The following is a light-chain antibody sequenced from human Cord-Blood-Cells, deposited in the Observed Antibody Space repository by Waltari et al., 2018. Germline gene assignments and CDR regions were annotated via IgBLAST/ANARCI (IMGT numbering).Light chain of an antibody. CDR1: SSDVGGYNY. J-gene: IGLJ3*02. CDR3: SSYTSSSTWV. V-gene: IGLV2-14*01. Sequence: QSALTQPASVSGSPGQSITISCTGTSSDVGGYNYVSWYQQHPGKAPKLMIYDVSERPSGVSDRSSGSKSGNTASLTISGLQAEDEADYYCSSYTSSSTWVFGGGTKLTVL. CDR2: DVS.